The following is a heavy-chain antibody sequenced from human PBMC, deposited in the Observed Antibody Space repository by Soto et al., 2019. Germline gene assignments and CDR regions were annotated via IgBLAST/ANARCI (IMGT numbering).Heavy chain of an antibody. CDR1: GFTFSSYG. CDR2: IWYDGSNK. CDR3: AREDNWNDVVSYFDY. D-gene: IGHD1-1*01. Sequence: GGSLRLSCAASGFTFSSYGMHWVRQAPGKGLEWVAVIWYDGSNKYYADSVKGRFTISRDNSKNTLYLQMNSLRAEDTAVYYCAREDNWNDVVSYFDYWGQGTLVTVSS. J-gene: IGHJ4*02. V-gene: IGHV3-33*01.